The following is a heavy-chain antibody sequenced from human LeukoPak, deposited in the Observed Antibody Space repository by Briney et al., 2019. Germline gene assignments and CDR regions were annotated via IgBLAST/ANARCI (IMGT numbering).Heavy chain of an antibody. CDR3: AKDQSTYYDSSGSLDY. CDR2: IWYDGSNK. V-gene: IGHV3-33*06. Sequence: GRSLRLSCAASGFTFSSYGMHWVRQAPGKGLEWVAVIWYDGSNKYYADSVKGRFTISRDNSKNTLYLQMNSLRAEDTAVYYCAKDQSTYYDSSGSLDYWGQGTLVTVSS. J-gene: IGHJ4*02. D-gene: IGHD3-22*01. CDR1: GFTFSSYG.